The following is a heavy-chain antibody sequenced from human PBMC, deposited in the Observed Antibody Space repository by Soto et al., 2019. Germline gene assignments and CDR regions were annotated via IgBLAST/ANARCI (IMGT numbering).Heavy chain of an antibody. CDR3: AREGSSGWAFDY. V-gene: IGHV1-3*01. Sequence: QVQLVQSGAEVKKPGASVKVSCNASGYTFTSYAMHWVRQAPGQRLEWMGWINAGNGNTKHSQKFQGRVTITRDTSARTAYMELSSLRSEDTAVYYCAREGSSGWAFDYWGQGTLVTVSS. CDR1: GYTFTSYA. J-gene: IGHJ4*02. CDR2: INAGNGNT. D-gene: IGHD6-19*01.